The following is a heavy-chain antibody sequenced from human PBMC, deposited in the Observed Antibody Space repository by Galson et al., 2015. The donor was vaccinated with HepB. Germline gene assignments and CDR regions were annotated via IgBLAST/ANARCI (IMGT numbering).Heavy chain of an antibody. Sequence: LSLTCTVSGGSISINNYYWGWIRQPPGKGLEWIATIYYSGSTYYNPSLKSRVTISVDTSKNQFSLKLSSVTAADTAVYYCARHPGGSSFDYWGQGSLVTVSS. CDR2: IYYSGST. V-gene: IGHV4-39*01. CDR1: GGSISINNYY. CDR3: ARHPGGSSFDY. J-gene: IGHJ4*02. D-gene: IGHD1-26*01.